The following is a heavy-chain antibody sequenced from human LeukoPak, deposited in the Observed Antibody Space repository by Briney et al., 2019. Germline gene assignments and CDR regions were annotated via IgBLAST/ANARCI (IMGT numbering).Heavy chain of an antibody. J-gene: IGHJ5*02. CDR1: GFTFSSYS. V-gene: IGHV3-23*01. CDR2: ISGSGGST. CDR3: AKGQHIVVVTARDWFDP. D-gene: IGHD2-21*02. Sequence: GGSLRLSCAASGFTFSSYSMNWVRQAPGKGLEWVSAISGSGGSTYYADSVKGRFTISRDNSKNTLYLQMNSLRAEDTAVYYCAKGQHIVVVTARDWFDPWGQGTLVTVSS.